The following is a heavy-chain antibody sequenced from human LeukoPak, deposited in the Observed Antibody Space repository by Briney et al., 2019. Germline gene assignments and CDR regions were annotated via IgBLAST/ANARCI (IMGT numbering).Heavy chain of an antibody. Sequence: GASVNVSCKAFGYTFTSNYMHWVRQAPGQGREWVGVISPSGGSTTYAQKFQGRVTLTRDKSTRREYLELSSLRSEDTAVYYCARNNSVRDEAWWFKPWGQGTLVTVSS. CDR3: ARNNSVRDEAWWFKP. J-gene: IGHJ5*02. V-gene: IGHV1-46*01. CDR1: GYTFTSNY. D-gene: IGHD5-24*01. CDR2: ISPSGGST.